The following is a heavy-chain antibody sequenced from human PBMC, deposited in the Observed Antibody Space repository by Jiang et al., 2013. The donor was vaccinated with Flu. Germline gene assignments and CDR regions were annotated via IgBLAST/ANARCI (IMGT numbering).Heavy chain of an antibody. V-gene: IGHV4-39*01. J-gene: IGHJ4*02. Sequence: GPGLVRSSETLSLTCTVSGGSINKNLFYWGWIRQPPGKGLEWIGSVSYTGRTYYTPSPQSRVNVSVDTSKNQFSLRLTSVTAADTAVYYCVRHRISIYTAAHYWGRGTLVTVSS. CDR3: VRHRISIYTAAHY. D-gene: IGHD2-2*01. CDR2: VSYTGRT. CDR1: GGSINKNLFY.